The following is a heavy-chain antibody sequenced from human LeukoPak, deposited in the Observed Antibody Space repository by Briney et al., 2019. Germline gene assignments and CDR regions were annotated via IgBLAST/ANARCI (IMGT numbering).Heavy chain of an antibody. CDR3: AKEASLIPAAAPSHFNY. CDR2: IWYDGSNK. D-gene: IGHD2-2*01. CDR1: GFTFSSYG. Sequence: GGSLRLSCAASGFTFSSYGMHWVRQAPGKGLEWVAVIWYDGSNKYYADYVKGRFTISRGNSKNTLYLQMNSLRAVDTAVYYCAKEASLIPAAAPSHFNYWGQGTLVTVSS. V-gene: IGHV3-33*06. J-gene: IGHJ4*02.